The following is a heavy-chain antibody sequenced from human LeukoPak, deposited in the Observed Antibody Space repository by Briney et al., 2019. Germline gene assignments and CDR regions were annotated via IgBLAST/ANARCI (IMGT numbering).Heavy chain of an antibody. CDR1: GYTFTGYY. V-gene: IGHV1-18*04. CDR3: ARDNEATYYYDSSGYYYFRY. CDR2: ISAYNGNT. J-gene: IGHJ4*02. D-gene: IGHD3-22*01. Sequence: ASVKVSCKASGYTFTGYYMHWVRQAPGQGLEWMGWISAYNGNTNYAQKLQGRVTMTTDTSTSTAYMELRSLRSDDTAVYYCARDNEATYYYDSSGYYYFRYWGQGTLATVSS.